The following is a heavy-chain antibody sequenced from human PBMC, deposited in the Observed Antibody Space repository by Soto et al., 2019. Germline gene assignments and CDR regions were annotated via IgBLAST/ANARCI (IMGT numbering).Heavy chain of an antibody. CDR3: ARSLSVAVPDTRNMDV. D-gene: IGHD6-19*01. CDR2: INPNTGGT. V-gene: IGHV1-2*04. CDR1: GYTFIGYY. J-gene: IGHJ6*02. Sequence: QVQLVQSGAEVKKPGASVKVSCKTSGYTFIGYYIHWVRQAPGQGLEWMGWINPNTGGTNYAQKFQGWVTVTRDTSISIAYMELTRLTSDDTAVYYCARSLSVAVPDTRNMDVWGQGTTVTVSS.